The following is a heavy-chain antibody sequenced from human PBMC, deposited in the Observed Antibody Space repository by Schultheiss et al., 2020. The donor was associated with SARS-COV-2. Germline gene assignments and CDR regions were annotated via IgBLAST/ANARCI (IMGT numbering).Heavy chain of an antibody. CDR3: AKLELRWGSFDY. CDR2: ISGSGGST. J-gene: IGHJ4*02. CDR1: GFTFSSCA. D-gene: IGHD1-7*01. V-gene: IGHV3-23*01. Sequence: GGSLRLSCAASGFTFSSCAMNWVRQAPGKGLEWVSAISGSGGSTYYADSVKGRFTISRDNSKNTLYLQMNSLRAEDTAVYYCAKLELRWGSFDYWGQGTLVTVSS.